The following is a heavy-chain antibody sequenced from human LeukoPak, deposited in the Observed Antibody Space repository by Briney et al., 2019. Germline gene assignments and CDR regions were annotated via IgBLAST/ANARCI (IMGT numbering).Heavy chain of an antibody. D-gene: IGHD6-13*01. J-gene: IGHJ4*02. V-gene: IGHV4-39*01. CDR2: IYYSGST. CDR3: ATYSSSWARFDY. Sequence: PSETLSLTCTVSGGSISSSSYYWGWIRQPPGTGLEWIGSIYYSGSTYYNPSLKSRVTISVDTSKNQFSLKLSSVTAADTAVYYCATYSSSWARFDYWGQGSLVIVSS. CDR1: GGSISSSSYY.